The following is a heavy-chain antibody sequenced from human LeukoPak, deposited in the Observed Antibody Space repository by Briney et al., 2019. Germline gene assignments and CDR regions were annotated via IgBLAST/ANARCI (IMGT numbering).Heavy chain of an antibody. Sequence: GGSLRLSCAASGFTFSSYAMSWVRQAPGKGLEWVSAISGSGGSTYYEDSVKGRFTISRDNSNNTLYLQMNSLSAEDTAVYYCAKDLTLGYYYDSSGYYYFDYWGQGTLVTVSS. D-gene: IGHD3-22*01. V-gene: IGHV3-23*01. CDR2: ISGSGGST. CDR3: AKDLTLGYYYDSSGYYYFDY. CDR1: GFTFSSYA. J-gene: IGHJ4*02.